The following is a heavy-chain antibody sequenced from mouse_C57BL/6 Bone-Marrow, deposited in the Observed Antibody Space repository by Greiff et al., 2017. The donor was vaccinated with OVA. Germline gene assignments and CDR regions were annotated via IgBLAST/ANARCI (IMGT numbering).Heavy chain of an antibody. CDR3: AKRIYYGSSPSYWYFDV. D-gene: IGHD1-1*01. V-gene: IGHV2-9*01. Sequence: VKLMESGPGLVAPSQSLSITCTVSGFSLTSYGVDWVRQPPGKGLEWLGVIWGGGSTNYNSDLMSRLSISKDNSKSQVFLKMNSLQTDDTTMYYCAKRIYYGSSPSYWYFDVWGTGTTLTGSS. CDR1: GFSLTSYG. J-gene: IGHJ1*03. CDR2: IWGGGST.